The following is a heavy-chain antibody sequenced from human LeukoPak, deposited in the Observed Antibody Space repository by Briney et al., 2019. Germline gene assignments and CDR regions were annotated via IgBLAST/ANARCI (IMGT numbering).Heavy chain of an antibody. CDR1: GFTFSSYE. Sequence: GGSLRLSCAASGFTFSSYEMNWVRQAPGKGLEWVSYISSSGSTIYYADSVKGRFTISRDNAKNSLYLQMNSLRAEDTALYYCAKDKEAAAGPYYFDYWGQGTLVTVSS. J-gene: IGHJ4*02. CDR2: ISSSGSTI. CDR3: AKDKEAAAGPYYFDY. D-gene: IGHD6-13*01. V-gene: IGHV3-48*03.